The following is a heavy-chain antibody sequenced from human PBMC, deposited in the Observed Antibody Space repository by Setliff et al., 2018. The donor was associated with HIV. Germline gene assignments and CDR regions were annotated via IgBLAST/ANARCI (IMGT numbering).Heavy chain of an antibody. D-gene: IGHD2-2*01. CDR3: ARVYCSIASCYDEYYFDY. J-gene: IGHJ4*02. V-gene: IGHV1-69*13. CDR1: GDTFNSHA. Sequence: ASVKVSCKASGDTFNSHAISWVRQAPGQGLEWMGGIIPIFGTPNYAQKFKGRLTITADESTSTVYMELSSLRSEDTAVYYCARVYCSIASCYDEYYFDYWGQGTLVTVSS. CDR2: IIPIFGTP.